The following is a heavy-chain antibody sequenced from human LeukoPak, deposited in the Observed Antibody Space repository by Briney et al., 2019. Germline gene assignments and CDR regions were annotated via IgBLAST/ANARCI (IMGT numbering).Heavy chain of an antibody. CDR1: GFTFSSYS. J-gene: IGHJ4*02. CDR3: AKTGTPWYYFDY. Sequence: GGSLRLSCAASGFTFSSYSMNWVRQAPGKGLEWVSAISGSGGSTYYADSVKGRFTISRDNSKNTLYLQMNSLRAEDTAVYYCAKTGTPWYYFDYWGQGTLVTISS. CDR2: ISGSGGST. V-gene: IGHV3-23*01. D-gene: IGHD6-13*01.